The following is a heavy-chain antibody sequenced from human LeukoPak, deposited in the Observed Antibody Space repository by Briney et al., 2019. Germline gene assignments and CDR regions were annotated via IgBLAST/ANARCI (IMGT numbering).Heavy chain of an antibody. CDR3: ARFAGGGYYYYYMDV. J-gene: IGHJ6*03. CDR2: IGTSSTTI. Sequence: GGSLRLSCAASGFTFSSYTMNWVRQPPGKGLEWVSNIGTSSTTIYYADSVKGRFTISRDNAKNSLYLQMNSLRADDTAVYYCARFAGGGYYYYYMDVWGKGTTVTVSS. D-gene: IGHD3-10*01. V-gene: IGHV3-48*01. CDR1: GFTFSSYT.